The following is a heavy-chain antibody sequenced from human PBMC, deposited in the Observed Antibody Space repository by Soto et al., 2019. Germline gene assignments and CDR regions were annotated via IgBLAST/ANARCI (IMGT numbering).Heavy chain of an antibody. CDR1: GYTFTRYG. J-gene: IGHJ4*02. V-gene: IGHV1-18*01. Sequence: ASVKVSCKASGYTFTRYGISCVVQAPGQWLEWMGWISAYNGNTNYAQKLQGRVTMTTDTSTSTAYMELRSLRSDDTAVYYCARWGSYHLCDYWGQGTLVTVSS. D-gene: IGHD1-26*01. CDR2: ISAYNGNT. CDR3: ARWGSYHLCDY.